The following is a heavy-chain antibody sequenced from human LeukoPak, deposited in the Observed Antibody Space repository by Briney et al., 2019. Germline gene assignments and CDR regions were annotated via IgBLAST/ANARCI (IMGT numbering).Heavy chain of an antibody. Sequence: GGSLRLSCAASGFTFSSCSMSWARQAPGKGLEWVSVISSSGGATYYADSVKGRFTISRDNSKNTLYLQMNSLRVEDTAIYYCARAAMVRGVDYFDYWGQGTLVTVSS. J-gene: IGHJ4*02. CDR2: ISSSGGAT. V-gene: IGHV3-23*01. CDR1: GFTFSSCS. CDR3: ARAAMVRGVDYFDY. D-gene: IGHD3-10*01.